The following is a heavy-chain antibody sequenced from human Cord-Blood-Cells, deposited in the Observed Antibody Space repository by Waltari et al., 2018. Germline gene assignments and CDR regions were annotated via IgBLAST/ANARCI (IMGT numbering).Heavy chain of an antibody. D-gene: IGHD2-2*01. J-gene: IGHJ4*02. Sequence: QVQLVESGGGVVQTGRSLRLSCAASGFTFSSYAMHWVRPAPGKGLAWVKVISYDGSNKYYADSVKGRFTISRDNSKNTLYLQMNSLRAEDTAVYYCARDPCSSTSCYYFDYWGQGTLVTVSS. CDR3: ARDPCSSTSCYYFDY. CDR2: ISYDGSNK. CDR1: GFTFSSYA. V-gene: IGHV3-30*04.